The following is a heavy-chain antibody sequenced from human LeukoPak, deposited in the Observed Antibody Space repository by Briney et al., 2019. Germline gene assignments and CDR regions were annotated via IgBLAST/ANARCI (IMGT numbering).Heavy chain of an antibody. D-gene: IGHD1-26*01. CDR1: GGPITSSSHY. V-gene: IGHV4-39*07. CDR3: ARDSRIVVGNYYYYYGMDV. CDR2: IFYSGTT. Sequence: KPSETLSLTCSVYGGPITSSSHYWGWIRQPPGKGLEFIGGIFYSGTTHYNPSLKSRVAISVVTSQNQFSLKLSSVTAADTAVYYCARDSRIVVGNYYYYYGMDVWGQGTTVTVSS. J-gene: IGHJ6*02.